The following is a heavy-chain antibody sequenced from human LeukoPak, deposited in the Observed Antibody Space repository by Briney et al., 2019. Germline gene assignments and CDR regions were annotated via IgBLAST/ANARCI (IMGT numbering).Heavy chain of an antibody. CDR3: ARDWNYYWFDT. D-gene: IGHD1-7*01. J-gene: IGHJ5*02. CDR1: GGSIRTSSYY. Sequence: PSETLSLTCTVAGGSIRTSSYYWGWVRQPPGKGLEWIGSTYYSGNPYYNPSLKSRVSISIDTSKNQLSLRLSSVTAADTVVYYCARDWNYYWFDTWGQGTLVTVSS. CDR2: TYYSGNP. V-gene: IGHV4-39*07.